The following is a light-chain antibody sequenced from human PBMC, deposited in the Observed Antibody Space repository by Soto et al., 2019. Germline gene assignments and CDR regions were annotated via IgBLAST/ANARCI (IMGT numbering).Light chain of an antibody. CDR3: SSHAASGV. J-gene: IGLJ3*02. V-gene: IGLV2-8*01. CDR2: EVN. CDR1: SGDVGAYNY. Sequence: QSALTQPPSASGSPGQSVAISCSGTSGDVGAYNYVSWYQQHPGKAPKLIIYEVNKRPSGVPDRFSGSKSGNTASLTVSWLQAEDEADYYCSSHAASGVFGGGTKLTVL.